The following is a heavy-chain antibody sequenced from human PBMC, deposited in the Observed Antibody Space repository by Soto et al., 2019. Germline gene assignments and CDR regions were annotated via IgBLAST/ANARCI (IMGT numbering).Heavy chain of an antibody. J-gene: IGHJ6*02. V-gene: IGHV4-39*01. CDR2: IYYSGST. CDR3: ARHTKSGSYYYYYYGMDV. Sequence: SLLLSLTCSVAEGSISSSSSYRDWIRQHPGKGLEWIGSIYYSGSTYYNPSLKSRVTISVDTSKNQFSLKLSSVTAADTAVYYCARHTKSGSYYYYYYGMDVWGQGTTVTVSS. CDR1: EGSISSSSSY. D-gene: IGHD1-26*01.